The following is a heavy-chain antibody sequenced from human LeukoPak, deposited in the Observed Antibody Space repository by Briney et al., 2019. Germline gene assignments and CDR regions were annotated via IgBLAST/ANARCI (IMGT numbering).Heavy chain of an antibody. J-gene: IGHJ4*02. CDR3: ARERYYYDSSGYFDY. Sequence: QAGGSLRLSCAASGFTFSSYAMHWVRQAPGKGLEWVAVILYDGSNKYYADYVKGRFTSSRDNSKNTLYLQMNSLRAEDTAVYYCARERYYYDSSGYFDYWGQGTLVTVSS. CDR1: GFTFSSYA. CDR2: ILYDGSNK. D-gene: IGHD3-22*01. V-gene: IGHV3-30*04.